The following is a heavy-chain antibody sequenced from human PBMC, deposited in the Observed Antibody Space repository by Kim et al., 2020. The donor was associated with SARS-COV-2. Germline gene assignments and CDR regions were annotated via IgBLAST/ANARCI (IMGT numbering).Heavy chain of an antibody. CDR1: GYTFTSYY. CDR3: ASLSVVVAASPYYYGMDV. D-gene: IGHD2-15*01. V-gene: IGHV1-46*01. Sequence: ASVKVSCKASGYTFTSYYMHWVRQAPGQGLEWMGIINPSGGSTSYAQKFQGRVTMTRDTSTSTVYMELSSLGSEDTAVYYCASLSVVVAASPYYYGMDVWGQGTTVTVSS. CDR2: INPSGGST. J-gene: IGHJ6*02.